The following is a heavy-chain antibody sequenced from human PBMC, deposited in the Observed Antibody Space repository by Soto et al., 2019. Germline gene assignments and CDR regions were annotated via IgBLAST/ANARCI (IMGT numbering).Heavy chain of an antibody. D-gene: IGHD3-3*01. CDR3: ARVQTIFGIIPVVDY. V-gene: IGHV4-31*03. J-gene: IGHJ4*02. Sequence: QVQLQESGPGLVKPSQTLSLTCTVSGGSITSAGYSWSWLRQHPGQGLEWIGNIYYTGSTNYNPSLTSRVPISIDTSKNHVSMNLSSVTAADTAVSYCARVQTIFGIIPVVDYWGQGTLVTVSS. CDR2: IYYTGST. CDR1: GGSITSAGYS.